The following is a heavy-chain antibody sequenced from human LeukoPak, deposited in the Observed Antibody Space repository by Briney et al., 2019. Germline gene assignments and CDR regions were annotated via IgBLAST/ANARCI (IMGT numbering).Heavy chain of an antibody. CDR2: ISSSSSYI. CDR1: GFTFSSYS. D-gene: IGHD5-18*01. V-gene: IGHV3-21*01. CDR3: ARGYSYGPAEGDY. Sequence: GGPLRLSCAASGFTFSSYSMIWVRQAPGKGLEWVSSISSSSSYIYYADSVKGRFTISRDNAKNSLYLHMNSPRDEDTAVYYCARGYSYGPAEGDYWGQGTLVTVSS. J-gene: IGHJ4*02.